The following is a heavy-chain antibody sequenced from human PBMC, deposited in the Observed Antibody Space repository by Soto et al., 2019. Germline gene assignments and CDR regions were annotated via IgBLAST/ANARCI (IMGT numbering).Heavy chain of an antibody. D-gene: IGHD2-2*01. CDR3: ARVPDR. CDR1: GGSISRGFYS. Sequence: PSETLSVTCAVSGGSISRGFYSWSWIRQPPGKGLEWIGYIYHSGSTYYNPSLKSRVTISVDRSKNQFSLKLSSVTAADTAVYYCARVPDRWGQGTLVTVSS. J-gene: IGHJ5*02. CDR2: IYHSGST. V-gene: IGHV4-30-2*01.